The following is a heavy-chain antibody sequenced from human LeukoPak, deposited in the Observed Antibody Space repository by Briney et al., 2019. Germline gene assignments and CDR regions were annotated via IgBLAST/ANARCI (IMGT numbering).Heavy chain of an antibody. Sequence: GESLRLSCAASGFNFSSYSMNWVRQAPGKGLEWVSYIRSSSSTIYYAESVKRRFTISRDKAKKPRDLQMNSRRAAATAVYYCARDLRSYYGSGSYEFDYWGQGTLVTVSS. CDR1: GFNFSSYS. CDR2: IRSSSSTI. CDR3: ARDLRSYYGSGSYEFDY. J-gene: IGHJ4*02. D-gene: IGHD3-10*01. V-gene: IGHV3-48*01.